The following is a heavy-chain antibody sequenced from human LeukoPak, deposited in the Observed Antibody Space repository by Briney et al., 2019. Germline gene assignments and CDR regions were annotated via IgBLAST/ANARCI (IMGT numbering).Heavy chain of an antibody. D-gene: IGHD1-14*01. Sequence: NPSETLSLTCTVSGGSISSYYWSWIRQPPGKGLEWIGYIYYSGSTNYNPSLKSRVTISVDTSKNQFSLKLSSVTAADTAVYYCANGTVGFDPSGQGTLVTVSS. CDR1: GGSISSYY. CDR2: IYYSGST. V-gene: IGHV4-59*08. CDR3: ANGTVGFDP. J-gene: IGHJ5*02.